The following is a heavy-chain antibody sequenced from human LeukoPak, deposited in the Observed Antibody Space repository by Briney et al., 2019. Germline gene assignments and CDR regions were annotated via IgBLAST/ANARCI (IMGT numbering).Heavy chain of an antibody. CDR1: GYTFTSYG. CDR2: ISAYNGNT. V-gene: IGHV1-18*01. Sequence: ASVKVSCKASGYTFTSYGISWVRQAPGQGLEWMGWISAYNGNTNYAQKLQGRVTMTTDTSTGTAYMELRSLRSDDTAVYYCASSIVGATTLPYYYYGMDVWGQGTTVTVSS. J-gene: IGHJ6*02. CDR3: ASSIVGATTLPYYYYGMDV. D-gene: IGHD1-26*01.